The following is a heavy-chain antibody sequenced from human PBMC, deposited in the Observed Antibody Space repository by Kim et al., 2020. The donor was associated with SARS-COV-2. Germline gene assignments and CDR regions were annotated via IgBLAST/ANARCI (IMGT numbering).Heavy chain of an antibody. CDR2: ISGSGDYT. D-gene: IGHD3-3*01. J-gene: IGHJ6*02. Sequence: GGSLRLSCAASGFTFSSYVMSWVRQTPGKGLEWLSTISGSGDYTYYADSVKGRFTISRDNSKNTLYLQMNSLRAEDTAVYYCAKDVSRITISGVITRGVMDVWGQGTTVTVSS. CDR1: GFTFSSYV. CDR3: AKDVSRITISGVITRGVMDV. V-gene: IGHV3-23*01.